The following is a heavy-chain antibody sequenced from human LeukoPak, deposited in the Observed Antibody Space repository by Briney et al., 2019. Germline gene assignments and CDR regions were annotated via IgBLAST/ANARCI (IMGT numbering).Heavy chain of an antibody. J-gene: IGHJ3*02. CDR2: IYYSGST. CDR3: ARSITIFGVVDGEHDAFDI. Sequence: SETLSLTCTVSGGSISSYYWGWIRQPPGKGLEWIGYIYYSGSTNYNPSLKSRVTISVDTSKNQFSLKLSSVTVADTAVYYCARSITIFGVVDGEHDAFDIWGQGTMVTVSS. V-gene: IGHV4-59*01. D-gene: IGHD3-3*01. CDR1: GGSISSYY.